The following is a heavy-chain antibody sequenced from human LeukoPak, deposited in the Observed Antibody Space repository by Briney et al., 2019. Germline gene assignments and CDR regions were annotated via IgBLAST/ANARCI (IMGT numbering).Heavy chain of an antibody. Sequence: ASVKVSCKASGYTFTGYYMHWVRRAPGLGLEWMGRINPNSGGTNYAQKFQGRVTMTRDTSISTAYMELSRLRSDDTAVYYCAKGDSSGWYESNWFDPWGQGTLVTVSS. CDR2: INPNSGGT. J-gene: IGHJ5*02. CDR1: GYTFTGYY. V-gene: IGHV1-2*06. D-gene: IGHD6-19*01. CDR3: AKGDSSGWYESNWFDP.